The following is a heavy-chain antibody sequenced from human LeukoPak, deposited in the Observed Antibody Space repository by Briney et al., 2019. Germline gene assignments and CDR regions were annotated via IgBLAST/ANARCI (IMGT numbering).Heavy chain of an antibody. Sequence: PGGSLRLSCAASGFTASSNYMTWVRQAPGKGLEWVSVIYKNAITYYADTVKGRFTISRDNSKNMLYLQMNSLGAEDTAVYYCARSLRVRGVPDYMDVWGKGTTVTISS. D-gene: IGHD3-10*01. J-gene: IGHJ6*03. CDR2: IYKNAIT. CDR1: GFTASSNY. CDR3: ARSLRVRGVPDYMDV. V-gene: IGHV3-53*01.